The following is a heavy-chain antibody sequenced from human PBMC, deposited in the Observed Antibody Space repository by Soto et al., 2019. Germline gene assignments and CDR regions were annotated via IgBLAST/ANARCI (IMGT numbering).Heavy chain of an antibody. J-gene: IGHJ4*02. D-gene: IGHD3-9*01. Sequence: GGSLRLSCAASGLTFSSYAISWVRQAPGKGLEWVSAISGSGGSTYYADSVKGRFTISRDNSKNTLYLQMNSLRAEDTAVYYCAKGGVDFDWFRTSSNYWGQGTLVTVSS. CDR2: ISGSGGST. V-gene: IGHV3-23*01. CDR3: AKGGVDFDWFRTSSNY. CDR1: GLTFSSYA.